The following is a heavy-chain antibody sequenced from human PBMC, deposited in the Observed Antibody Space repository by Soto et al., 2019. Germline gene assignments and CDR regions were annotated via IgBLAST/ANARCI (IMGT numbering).Heavy chain of an antibody. D-gene: IGHD3-22*01. CDR1: GGTFSSYA. V-gene: IGHV1-69*13. CDR2: IIPIFGTA. CDR3: ARAPLYYYDSSGYIY. J-gene: IGHJ4*02. Sequence: SVKVSCKASGGTFSSYAISWVRQAPGQGLEWMGGIIPIFGTANYAQKFQGRVTITADESTSTAYMELSSLRSEDAAVYYCARAPLYYYDSSGYIYWGQGTLVTVSS.